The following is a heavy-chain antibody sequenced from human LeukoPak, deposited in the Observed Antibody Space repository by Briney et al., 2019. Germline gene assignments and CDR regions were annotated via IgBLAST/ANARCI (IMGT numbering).Heavy chain of an antibody. D-gene: IGHD6-19*01. CDR1: GGSISSSNW. J-gene: IGHJ4*02. CDR3: ARQGDSGWYYFDY. CDR2: IYHSGST. V-gene: IGHV4-4*02. Sequence: SETLSLTCAVSGGSISSSNWWSWVRQPPGQGLEWIGEIYHSGSTNYNPSLKSRVTISVNKSKNQFSLKLTSVTAADTAAYYCARQGDSGWYYFDYWGQGTLVTVSS.